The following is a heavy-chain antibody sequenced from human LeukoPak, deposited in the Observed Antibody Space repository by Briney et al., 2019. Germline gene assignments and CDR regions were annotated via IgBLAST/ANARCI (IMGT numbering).Heavy chain of an antibody. D-gene: IGHD3-9*01. CDR1: GFTFRLYS. Sequence: GGSLRLSCAASGFTFRLYSMNWVRQAPGKGLEWLSYIRSTDGAIAYADSVKGRFTISRDDAKNSLYLQMDSLRDEDTAVYYCTRDRDWAFDYWGQGTLVTVSS. CDR2: IRSTDGAI. V-gene: IGHV3-48*02. CDR3: TRDRDWAFDY. J-gene: IGHJ4*02.